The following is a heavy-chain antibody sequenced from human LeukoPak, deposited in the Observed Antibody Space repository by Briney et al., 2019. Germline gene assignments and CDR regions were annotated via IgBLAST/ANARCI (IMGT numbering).Heavy chain of an antibody. V-gene: IGHV4-4*02. CDR3: ARGLTIFGVVIISYFDY. CDR1: GGSISSSNW. CDR2: IYHSGST. Sequence: SGTLSLTCAVSGGSISSSNWWSWVRQPPGEGLEWIGEIYHSGSTNYNPSLKSRVTISVDKSKNQFSLKLSSVTAADTAVYYCARGLTIFGVVIISYFDYWGQGTLVTVSS. D-gene: IGHD3-3*01. J-gene: IGHJ4*02.